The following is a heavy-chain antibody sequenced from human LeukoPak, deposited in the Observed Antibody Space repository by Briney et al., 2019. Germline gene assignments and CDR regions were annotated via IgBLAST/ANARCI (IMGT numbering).Heavy chain of an antibody. D-gene: IGHD2-21*02. CDR3: ARVAGDCGGDCYSNYFDY. Sequence: SETLSLTCTVSGGSISSYYWSWIRQPPGTGVEWIGYIYYSGSTNYNPSLKSRVTISVDTSKNQFSLKLSSVTAADTAVYYCARVAGDCGGDCYSNYFDYWGQGTLVTVSS. V-gene: IGHV4-59*08. CDR2: IYYSGST. J-gene: IGHJ4*02. CDR1: GGSISSYY.